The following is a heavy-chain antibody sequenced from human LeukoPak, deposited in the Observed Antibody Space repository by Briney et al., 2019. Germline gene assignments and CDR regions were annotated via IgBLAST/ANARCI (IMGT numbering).Heavy chain of an antibody. CDR2: IKQDGSEK. Sequence: GGSLRLSCAASGFTFSSYGMHWVRQAPGKGLEWVANIKQDGSEKYYVDSVKGRFTISRDNAKNSLYLQMNSLRAEDTAVYYCARVLRGSSDYWGQGTLVTVSS. D-gene: IGHD1-26*01. J-gene: IGHJ4*02. CDR3: ARVLRGSSDY. V-gene: IGHV3-7*01. CDR1: GFTFSSYG.